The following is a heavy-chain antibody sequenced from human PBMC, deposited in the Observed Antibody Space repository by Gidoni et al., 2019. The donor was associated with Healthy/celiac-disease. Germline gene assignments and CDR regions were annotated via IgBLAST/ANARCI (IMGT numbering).Heavy chain of an antibody. D-gene: IGHD5-18*01. Sequence: QLQLQESGPGLVKPSETLSLTCPLSCCSISSSSYYWGWIRQPPGKGREWIGSIYYSGSTYYNPSLKSRVTISVDTSKNQFSLKLSSVTAADTAVYDCARERTAMETDYWGQGTLVTVSS. CDR2: IYYSGST. J-gene: IGHJ4*02. V-gene: IGHV4-39*02. CDR3: ARERTAMETDY. CDR1: CCSISSSSYY.